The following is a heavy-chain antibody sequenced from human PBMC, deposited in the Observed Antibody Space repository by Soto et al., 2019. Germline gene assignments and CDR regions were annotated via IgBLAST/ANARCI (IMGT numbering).Heavy chain of an antibody. CDR2: ISSNGGST. CDR1: GFTFSSYP. CDR3: VTGDIAVVVAATRMHYGMDV. V-gene: IGHV3-64D*06. J-gene: IGHJ6*02. D-gene: IGHD2-15*01. Sequence: AGSVRLSCAASGFTFSSYPMHWVRQAPGKGLEYFSAISSNGGSTYYADSVKGRFTISRDNSQNTLYLQMSSLRAEDTAVYYCVTGDIAVVVAATRMHYGMDVWGQGTTVTVSS.